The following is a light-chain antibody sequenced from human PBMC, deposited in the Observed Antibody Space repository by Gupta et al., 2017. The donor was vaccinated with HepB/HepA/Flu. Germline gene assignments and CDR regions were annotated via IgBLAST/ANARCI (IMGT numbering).Light chain of an antibody. CDR3: QQYNLRPLT. J-gene: IGKJ4*01. CDR1: QSVYNR. Sequence: LVMTQSPASLSVSPGERATLSCRASQSVYNRLAWYQQKPGQPPRILIYGASTRATAIPARFSGSGSGTEFTLTISSLQSEDFAVYYCQQYNLRPLTFGGGTKVEIK. V-gene: IGKV3-15*01. CDR2: GAS.